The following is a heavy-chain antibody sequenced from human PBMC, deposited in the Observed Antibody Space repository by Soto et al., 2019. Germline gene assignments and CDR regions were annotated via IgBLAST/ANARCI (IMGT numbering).Heavy chain of an antibody. J-gene: IGHJ4*02. V-gene: IGHV3-64*01. Sequence: GGSLRLSCAASGFTFSSYALHWVRQAPGKGLEYVSAISSNGGSTYYANSVKGRFTISRDNSKNTLYLQMGSLRAEDMAVYYCARQGSGSYYFDYRGQGTLVTVPS. CDR1: GFTFSSYA. D-gene: IGHD2-15*01. CDR3: ARQGSGSYYFDY. CDR2: ISSNGGST.